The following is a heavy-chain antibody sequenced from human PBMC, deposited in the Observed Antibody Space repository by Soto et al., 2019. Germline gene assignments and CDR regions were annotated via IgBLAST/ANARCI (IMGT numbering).Heavy chain of an antibody. CDR2: ISYDGSNK. V-gene: IGHV3-30*18. Sequence: ESGGGVVQPGRSLRLSCAASGFTFSSYGMHWVRQAPGKGLEWVAVISYDGSNKYYADSVKGRFTISRDNSKNTLYLQMNSLRAEDTAVYYCAKAKFAGIAAAGTRDYWGQGTLVTVSS. D-gene: IGHD6-13*01. CDR3: AKAKFAGIAAAGTRDY. CDR1: GFTFSSYG. J-gene: IGHJ4*02.